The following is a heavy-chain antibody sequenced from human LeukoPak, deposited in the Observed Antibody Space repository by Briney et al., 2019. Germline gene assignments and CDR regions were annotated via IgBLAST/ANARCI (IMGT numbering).Heavy chain of an antibody. Sequence: QPGRSLRLSCAASGFTFSSYAMHWVRQAPGKGLEWVAVISYDGSNKYHADSVKGRFTISRDNSKNTLYLQMNSLRAEDTAVYYCARELRSYDIVGALKFDYWGQGTLVTVSS. V-gene: IGHV3-30-3*01. D-gene: IGHD1-26*01. CDR2: ISYDGSNK. CDR3: ARELRSYDIVGALKFDY. J-gene: IGHJ4*02. CDR1: GFTFSSYA.